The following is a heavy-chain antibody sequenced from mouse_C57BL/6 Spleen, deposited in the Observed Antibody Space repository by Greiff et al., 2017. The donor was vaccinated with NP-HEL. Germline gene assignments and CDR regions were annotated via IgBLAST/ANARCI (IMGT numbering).Heavy chain of an antibody. D-gene: IGHD2-3*01. Sequence: EVQGVESGGGLVKPGGSLKLSCAASGFTFSSYTMSWVRQTPEKRLEWVATISGGGGNTYYPDSVKGRFTISRDNAKNTLYLQMSSLRSEDTALYYCARQYDGSLYAMDYWGQGTSVTVSS. CDR3: ARQYDGSLYAMDY. CDR2: ISGGGGNT. J-gene: IGHJ4*01. CDR1: GFTFSSYT. V-gene: IGHV5-9*01.